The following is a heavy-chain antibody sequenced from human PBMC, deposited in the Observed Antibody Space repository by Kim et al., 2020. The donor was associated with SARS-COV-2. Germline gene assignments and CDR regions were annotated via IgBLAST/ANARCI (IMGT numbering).Heavy chain of an antibody. J-gene: IGHJ5*02. V-gene: IGHV5-51*01. Sequence: GESLKISCKGSGYSFTTYWIGLVRQMPGKGLEWMGIIYPGDSDTRYSPSFQGQVTISADKSISTAYLQWSSLKASDTAMYYCARLVEVYSSSEFEPWGQGTLVTVSS. D-gene: IGHD6-6*01. CDR1: GYSFTTYW. CDR2: IYPGDSDT. CDR3: ARLVEVYSSSEFEP.